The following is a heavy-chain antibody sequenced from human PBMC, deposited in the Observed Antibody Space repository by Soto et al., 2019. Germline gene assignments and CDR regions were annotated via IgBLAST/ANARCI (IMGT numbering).Heavy chain of an antibody. CDR3: DRGDGRMTTVTTYFRHFDY. J-gene: IGHJ4*02. CDR1: GGSISSGDYY. CDR2: IYYSGST. V-gene: IGHV4-30-4*01. Sequence: QVQLQESGPGLVKPSQTLSLTCTVSGGSISSGDYYWSWIRQRPGKGLEWIGYIYYSGSTYYNPSLKSRVTISVDTYKNQFSLKLSSVTAADTAVYYCDRGDGRMTTVTTYFRHFDYWGQGTLVTVSS. D-gene: IGHD4-17*01.